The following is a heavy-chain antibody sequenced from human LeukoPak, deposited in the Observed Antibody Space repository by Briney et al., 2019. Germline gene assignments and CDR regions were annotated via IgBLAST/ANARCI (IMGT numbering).Heavy chain of an antibody. CDR3: ATRYSGTYYRFDS. CDR1: GDSFSSSSYF. D-gene: IGHD1-26*01. J-gene: IGHJ4*02. Sequence: PSETLTLTCTVSGDSFSSSSYFWDWIRQAPGKGLEWIGTISYSGNTYYNPSLKSRVTMSVDTSKNQFSLKLTSVTAADTTVYYCATRYSGTYYRFDSWGQGTLVTVSS. V-gene: IGHV4-39*01. CDR2: ISYSGNT.